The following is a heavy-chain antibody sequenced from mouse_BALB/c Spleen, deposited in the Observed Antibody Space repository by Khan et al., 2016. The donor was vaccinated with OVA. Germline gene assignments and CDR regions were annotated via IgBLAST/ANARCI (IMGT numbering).Heavy chain of an antibody. V-gene: IGHV3-2*02. D-gene: IGHD2-4*01. CDR2: INYSGNT. J-gene: IGHJ3*01. Sequence: EVQLVETGPGLVKPSQSLSLTCTVTGYSITSEYAWNWIRQFPGNKLEWMGYINYSGNTSSNPSLKSRTSITRDTSKNQFFLQLNSVTTEDTATFYCARKDYYDYDPFPYWGQGTLVTVSA. CDR3: ARKDYYDYDPFPY. CDR1: GYSITSEYA.